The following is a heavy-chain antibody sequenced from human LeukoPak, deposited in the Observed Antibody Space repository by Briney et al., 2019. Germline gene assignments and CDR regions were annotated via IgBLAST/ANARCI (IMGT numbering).Heavy chain of an antibody. CDR3: ARGQGDYLYYFDY. CDR2: IYHSGRT. D-gene: IGHD4-17*01. V-gene: IGHV4-38-2*02. Sequence: KPSETLSLTCSLSGYSISFGYYWGWIRQPPGKGLEWIGRIYHSGRTYYNPSLKSRVTISVDTSSNQFSLKLNSMTAADTAVYYCARGQGDYLYYFDYWGQVTLVTVSS. J-gene: IGHJ4*02. CDR1: GYSISFGYY.